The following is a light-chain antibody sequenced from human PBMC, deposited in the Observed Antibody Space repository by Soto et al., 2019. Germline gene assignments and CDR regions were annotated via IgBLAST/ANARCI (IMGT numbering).Light chain of an antibody. V-gene: IGLV2-14*01. J-gene: IGLJ1*01. Sequence: QSVLTQPASVSGSPGQSITISCTGTSSDVGGYHYVSWYQQYPGKAPKVMIYDVSNRPPGVSNRFSGSKSGTTASLTISGLQAEDEADYYCSSYTSSITYVFGTGTKVTVL. CDR1: SSDVGGYHY. CDR3: SSYTSSITYV. CDR2: DVS.